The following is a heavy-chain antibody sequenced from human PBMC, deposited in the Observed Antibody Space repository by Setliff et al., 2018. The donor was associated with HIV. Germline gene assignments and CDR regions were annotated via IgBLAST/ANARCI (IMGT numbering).Heavy chain of an antibody. V-gene: IGHV4-61*01. Sequence: NPSETLSLTCTVSGGSVSSGSYYWSWIRQPPGKGLEWIGYNYYSGSTNYNPSLKGRVTISVDTSKNQFSLKLSSVTAADTAVYYCARERSGYSYGYGYYYYYMDVWGKGTTVTVSS. CDR3: ARERSGYSYGYGYYYYYMDV. CDR2: NYYSGST. J-gene: IGHJ6*03. D-gene: IGHD5-18*01. CDR1: GGSVSSGSYY.